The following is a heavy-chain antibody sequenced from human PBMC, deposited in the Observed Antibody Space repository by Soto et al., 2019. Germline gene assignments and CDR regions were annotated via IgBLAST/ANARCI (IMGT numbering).Heavy chain of an antibody. D-gene: IGHD2-2*01. CDR2: IKSKTDGGTT. CDR1: GFTFSNAW. V-gene: IGHV3-15*01. Sequence: LRLSCAASGFTFSNAWMSWVRQAPGKGLEWVGRIKSKTDGGTTDYAAPVKGRFTISRDDSKNTLYLQMNSLKTEDTAVYYCTTGSSCSSTSCYRAGRGYYYGMDVWGQGTTVTVSS. CDR3: TTGSSCSSTSCYRAGRGYYYGMDV. J-gene: IGHJ6*02.